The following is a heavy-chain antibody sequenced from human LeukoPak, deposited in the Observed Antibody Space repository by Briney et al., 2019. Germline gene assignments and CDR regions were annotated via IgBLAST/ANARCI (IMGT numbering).Heavy chain of an antibody. V-gene: IGHV3-23*01. CDR1: GFTFSSYA. CDR3: AKAPNYYGSGSYPSYYYYGMDV. D-gene: IGHD3-10*01. Sequence: GGSLRLSCAASGFTFSSYAMSWVRQAPGKGLEWVSAISGSGGSTYYADSVKGRFTISRDNSKNTLYLQMNSLRAEDTAVYYCAKAPNYYGSGSYPSYYYYGMDVWGKGTTVTVSS. J-gene: IGHJ6*04. CDR2: ISGSGGST.